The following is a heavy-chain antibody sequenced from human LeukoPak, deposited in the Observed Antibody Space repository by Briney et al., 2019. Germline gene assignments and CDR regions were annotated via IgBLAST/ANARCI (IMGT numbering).Heavy chain of an antibody. CDR2: ISGSGGST. CDR1: GFTFSSYA. J-gene: IGHJ4*02. Sequence: PGGSLRLSCAASGFTFSSYAMTWVRQAPGKGLEWVSGISGSGGSTYYADSVKGRFTISRDNSKNTLYLQMNSLRAEDTAVYYCARGYADTYSSSWYGRFDSWGQGTLVTVSS. V-gene: IGHV3-23*01. CDR3: ARGYADTYSSSWYGRFDS. D-gene: IGHD6-13*01.